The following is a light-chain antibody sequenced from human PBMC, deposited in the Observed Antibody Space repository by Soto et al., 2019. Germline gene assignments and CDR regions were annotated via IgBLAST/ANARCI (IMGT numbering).Light chain of an antibody. CDR3: QQYNNWPLT. V-gene: IGKV3-15*01. Sequence: EIVMTQSPATLSVSPGERATLSCRASQSVSSNLAWYQQMPGQAARLLIYDAFTRATGIPARCSGSGSGTEFTLTISRLQSEDFAVYYCQQYNNWPLTFGGGTKVEI. CDR1: QSVSSN. CDR2: DAF. J-gene: IGKJ4*01.